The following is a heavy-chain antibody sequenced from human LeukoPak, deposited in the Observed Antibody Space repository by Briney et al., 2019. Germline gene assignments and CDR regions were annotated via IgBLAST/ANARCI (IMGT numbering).Heavy chain of an antibody. CDR2: IIPIPGIA. V-gene: IGHV1-69*04. CDR1: GGTFSSYA. CDR3: ARAVPAATSCDY. J-gene: IGHJ4*02. D-gene: IGHD2-2*01. Sequence: SVKVSCKASGGTFSSYAISWVRQAPGQGLEWMGRIIPIPGIANYAQKFQGRVTITADKSTSTAYMELSSLRSEDTAVYYCARAVPAATSCDYWGQGTLVTVSS.